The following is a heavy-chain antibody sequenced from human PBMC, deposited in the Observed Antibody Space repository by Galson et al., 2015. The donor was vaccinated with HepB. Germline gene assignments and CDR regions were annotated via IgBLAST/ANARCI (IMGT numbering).Heavy chain of an antibody. Sequence: SLRLSCAASGFTFKNHGMHWVRQAPGKGLEWLTVIWYDGSEKYYADSVKGRFTSSRDNSKNMFYLQMNSLRAEDTAVYYCARDWGWPRGSFDIWGQGTMVTVSS. CDR1: GFTFKNHG. J-gene: IGHJ3*02. CDR2: IWYDGSEK. D-gene: IGHD3-16*01. CDR3: ARDWGWPRGSFDI. V-gene: IGHV3-33*01.